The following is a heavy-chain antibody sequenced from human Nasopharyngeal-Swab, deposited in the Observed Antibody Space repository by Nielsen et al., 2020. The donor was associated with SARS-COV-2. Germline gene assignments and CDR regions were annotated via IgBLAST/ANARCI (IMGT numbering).Heavy chain of an antibody. J-gene: IGHJ6*03. D-gene: IGHD2-2*01. Sequence: WGRQAAGQGQEWMRWINRNSGGTNYAQKFQGWVTMTRDTSISTAYMELSRLRSDDTAVYYCARAAKGYCSSTSCYSIPEYYYYYMDVWGKGTTVTVSS. V-gene: IGHV1-2*04. CDR2: INRNSGGT. CDR3: ARAAKGYCSSTSCYSIPEYYYYYMDV.